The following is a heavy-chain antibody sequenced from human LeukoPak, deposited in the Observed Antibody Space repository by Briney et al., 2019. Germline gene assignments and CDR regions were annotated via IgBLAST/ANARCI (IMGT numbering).Heavy chain of an antibody. V-gene: IGHV4-59*01. Sequence: GSLRLSCAASGFTFSSYSMNWIRQTPGKGLEWIGYIYHTGSIKYNPSLESRVSISMDTSKNQISLTLKSLTAADTAVYYCARDRSEWSAEDNWFDHWGRGTLVTVSS. CDR3: ARDRSEWSAEDNWFDH. J-gene: IGHJ5*02. CDR1: GFTFSSYS. D-gene: IGHD3-3*01. CDR2: IYHTGSI.